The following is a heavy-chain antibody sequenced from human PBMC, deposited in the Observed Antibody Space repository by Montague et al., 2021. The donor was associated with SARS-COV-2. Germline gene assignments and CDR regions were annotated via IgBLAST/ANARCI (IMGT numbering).Heavy chain of an antibody. V-gene: IGHV4-39*07. Sequence: SETLSLTCTVSGGSIRTSSYYWGWIRQPPGKGLDWIGSIYYSGSTYYSPSLKSRVTISVDTSKNQFSLKLSSVTAADTAVYYCARGDGVVVAAPYIWGQGTMVTVSS. CDR2: IYYSGST. D-gene: IGHD2-15*01. J-gene: IGHJ3*02. CDR3: ARGDGVVVAAPYI. CDR1: GGSIRTSSYY.